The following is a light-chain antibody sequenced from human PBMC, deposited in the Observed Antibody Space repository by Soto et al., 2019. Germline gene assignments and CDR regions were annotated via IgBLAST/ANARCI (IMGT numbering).Light chain of an antibody. V-gene: IGKV3-11*01. J-gene: IGKJ5*01. CDR1: QSVSSY. CDR3: QQRSNWPPRIT. Sequence: EIVLTQSPATPSLSPGERATLSCRASQSVSSYLAWYQQNPGQAPRLLIYDASNRATGIPARFSGSGSGTDFTLTISSLEPEDFAVYYCQQRSNWPPRITFGQGTRLEIK. CDR2: DAS.